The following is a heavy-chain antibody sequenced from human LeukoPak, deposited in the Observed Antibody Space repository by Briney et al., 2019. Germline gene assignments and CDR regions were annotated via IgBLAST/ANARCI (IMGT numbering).Heavy chain of an antibody. CDR1: GLTFRSYW. CDR2: ISSSGDST. D-gene: IGHD5-24*01. CDR3: AKDQGDGSYFDY. Sequence: PGGSLRLSCTFSGLTFRSYWMNWVRQAPGKGLEWAAAISSSGDSTYYADSVKGRFTISRDNSKNTLYLQMNSLRAEDTAVYYCAKDQGDGSYFDYWGQGTLVTVSS. J-gene: IGHJ4*02. V-gene: IGHV3-23*01.